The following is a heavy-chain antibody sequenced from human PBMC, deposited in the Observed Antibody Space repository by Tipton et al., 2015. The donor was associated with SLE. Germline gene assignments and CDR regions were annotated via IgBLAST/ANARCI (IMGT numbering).Heavy chain of an antibody. Sequence: LRLSCTVSGGSITSHYWSWIRQPPGKGLEWIGYIYYSGSTNYNPSLRSRVTISVDTSKNQFSLKLSSVTAADTAVYYCARGGSSSWSHWYFDLWGRGTLVTVSS. V-gene: IGHV4-59*11. CDR1: GGSITSHY. CDR3: ARGGSSSWSHWYFDL. CDR2: IYYSGST. D-gene: IGHD6-13*01. J-gene: IGHJ2*01.